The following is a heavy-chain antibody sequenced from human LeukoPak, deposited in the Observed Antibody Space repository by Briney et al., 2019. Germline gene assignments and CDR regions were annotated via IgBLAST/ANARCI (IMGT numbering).Heavy chain of an antibody. Sequence: SGGSLRLSCAASGFTFISYWLTWVRQAPGKGLEWVANIKQDGSEKYYVDSVKGRFTISRDNAKNSLYLQMNSLRAEDTAVYYCARDFRFLGDYWGQGTLVTVSS. CDR2: IKQDGSEK. CDR1: GFTFISYW. J-gene: IGHJ4*02. CDR3: ARDFRFLGDY. V-gene: IGHV3-7*01. D-gene: IGHD3-3*01.